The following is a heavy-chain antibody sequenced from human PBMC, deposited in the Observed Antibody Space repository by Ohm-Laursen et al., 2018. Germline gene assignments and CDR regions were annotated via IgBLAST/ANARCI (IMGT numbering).Heavy chain of an antibody. CDR2: IYHSGST. D-gene: IGHD1-26*01. CDR3: ARDRMGATIGYFDL. J-gene: IGHJ2*01. V-gene: IGHV4-38-2*02. CDR1: GYSISSGYY. Sequence: GTLSLTCAVSGYSISSGYYWGWIRQPPGKGLEWIGNIYHSGSTYYNPSLKSRVTISVDTSKNQFSLKLSSVTAADTAVYYCARDRMGATIGYFDLWGRGTLVTVSS.